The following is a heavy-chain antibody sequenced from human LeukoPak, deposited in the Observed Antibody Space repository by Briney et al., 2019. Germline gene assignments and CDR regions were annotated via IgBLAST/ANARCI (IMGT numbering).Heavy chain of an antibody. CDR3: AKAPGVFCSGGSCYSYWYFDL. D-gene: IGHD2-15*01. CDR1: GFTFSTHD. Sequence: GGSLRLSCAASGFTFSTHDIHWVRQAPGKGLEWVAFVRYNGNKKYYADSVEGRFTISGDSSKKTVDLQMNSLRAEDTAVYYCAKAPGVFCSGGSCYSYWYFDLWGRGTLVTVSS. J-gene: IGHJ2*01. V-gene: IGHV3-30*02. CDR2: VRYNGNKK.